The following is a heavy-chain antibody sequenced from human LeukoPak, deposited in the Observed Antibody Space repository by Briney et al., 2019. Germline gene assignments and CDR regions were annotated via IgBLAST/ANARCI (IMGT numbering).Heavy chain of an antibody. D-gene: IGHD6-13*01. CDR3: ARQGYSSNWAIDY. V-gene: IGHV5-51*01. Sequence: GESLKVSCKASGYSFSNYWIGWVRQMPGKGLEWMGIIYPGDSDTRYSPSFQGQVTISADKSISTAYLQWSSLKASDTAMYYCARQGYSSNWAIDYWGQGTLVTVSS. CDR2: IYPGDSDT. J-gene: IGHJ4*02. CDR1: GYSFSNYW.